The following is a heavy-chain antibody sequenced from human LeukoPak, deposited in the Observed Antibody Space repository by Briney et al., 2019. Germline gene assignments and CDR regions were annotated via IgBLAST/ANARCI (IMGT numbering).Heavy chain of an antibody. CDR2: VKEDGTEK. D-gene: IGHD2-21*02. Sequence: GGSLRFSCAASGFTFTSDWMSWVRQAPGKGLEWVANVKEDGTEKYYVDSVKGRFTISRDNTKNSLYLQMNSLRAEDTAVYYCARDSFSDRGQGTLVTVSS. CDR3: ARDSFSD. CDR1: GFTFTSDW. J-gene: IGHJ4*02. V-gene: IGHV3-7*03.